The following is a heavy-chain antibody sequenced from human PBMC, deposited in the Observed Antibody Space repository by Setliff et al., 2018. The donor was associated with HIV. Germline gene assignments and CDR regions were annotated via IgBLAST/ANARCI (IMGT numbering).Heavy chain of an antibody. CDR1: AYTFTTYD. V-gene: IGHV1-8*01. CDR2: MNPNSGDT. CDR3: VRGPSSGWPAYYYYTDV. Sequence: ASVKVSCKASAYTFTTYDINWVRQATGQRLEWMGWMNPNSGDTAYAQKFQGRVNMTRDTSISTAYLELSSLISEDTAVYYCVRGPSSGWPAYYYYTDVWGKGTTVTVSS. D-gene: IGHD6-19*01. J-gene: IGHJ6*03.